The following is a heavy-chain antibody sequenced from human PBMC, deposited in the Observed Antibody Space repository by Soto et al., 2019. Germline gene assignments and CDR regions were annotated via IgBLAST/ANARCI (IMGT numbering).Heavy chain of an antibody. CDR2: INPSGGST. CDR3: ARDGPGNCISTSCYAEIYYYYGMDV. J-gene: IGHJ6*02. D-gene: IGHD2-2*03. V-gene: IGHV1-46*01. Sequence: ASVKVSCKASGYTFTSYYMHWVRQAPGQGLEWMGIINPSGGSTSYAQKFQGRVTMTRDTSTSTVYMELSSLRSEDTAVYYCARDGPGNCISTSCYAEIYYYYGMDVWG. CDR1: GYTFTSYY.